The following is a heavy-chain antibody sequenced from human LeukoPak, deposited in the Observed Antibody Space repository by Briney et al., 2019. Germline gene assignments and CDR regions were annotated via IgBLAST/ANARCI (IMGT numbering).Heavy chain of an antibody. Sequence: GGSLRLSCAASGFTFSGYGMHWVRQAPGKGLEWVTFIRYDERNKYYADSVKGRFTISRDNSKNTLYLQMNSLRAEDTAVYYCAKVPTGGQLRGYWGQGTLVTVSS. J-gene: IGHJ4*02. CDR1: GFTFSGYG. CDR2: IRYDERNK. CDR3: AKVPTGGQLRGY. D-gene: IGHD2-2*01. V-gene: IGHV3-30*02.